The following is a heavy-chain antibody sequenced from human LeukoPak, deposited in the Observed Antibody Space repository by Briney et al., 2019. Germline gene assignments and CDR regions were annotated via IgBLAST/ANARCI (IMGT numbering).Heavy chain of an antibody. J-gene: IGHJ6*02. V-gene: IGHV4-59*12. CDR3: ARDKYYYGMDV. CDR1: GGSISSYY. CDR2: IYHSGST. Sequence: SETLSLTCTVSGGSISSYYWSWIRQPPGKGLEWIGYIYHSGSTYYNPSLKSRVTISVDRSKNQFSLKLSSVTAADTAVYYCARDKYYYGMDVWGQGTTVTVSS.